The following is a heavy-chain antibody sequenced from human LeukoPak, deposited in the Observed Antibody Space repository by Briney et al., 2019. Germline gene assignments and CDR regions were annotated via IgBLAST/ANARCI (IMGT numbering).Heavy chain of an antibody. D-gene: IGHD4-17*01. V-gene: IGHV3-23*01. CDR2: ISGSGGST. CDR1: GFTFRSYA. J-gene: IGHJ3*02. Sequence: GGSLRLSCAASGFTFRSYAMSWVRQAPGKGLEWVSAISGSGGSTNYADSVKGRFTISRDNSKNTLYLQMNSLRVEDTAVYYCARDLPYGDVDAFDIWGQGTMVTVSS. CDR3: ARDLPYGDVDAFDI.